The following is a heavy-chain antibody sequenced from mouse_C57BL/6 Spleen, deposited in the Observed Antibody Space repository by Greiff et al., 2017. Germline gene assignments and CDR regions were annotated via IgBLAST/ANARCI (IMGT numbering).Heavy chain of an antibody. J-gene: IGHJ2*01. D-gene: IGHD1-1*01. CDR1: GYTFTGYW. Sequence: LKEPGASVKLSCKATGYTFTGYWIEWVKQRPGHGLEWIGEILPGSGSTNYNEKFKGKATFTADTSSNTAYMQLSSLTTEDSAIYYCARPHYYGSSYYFDYWGQGTTLTVSS. CDR3: ARPHYYGSSYYFDY. V-gene: IGHV1-9*01. CDR2: ILPGSGST.